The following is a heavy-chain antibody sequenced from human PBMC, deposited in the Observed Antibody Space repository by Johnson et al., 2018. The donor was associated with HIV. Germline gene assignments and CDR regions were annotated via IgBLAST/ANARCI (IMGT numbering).Heavy chain of an antibody. Sequence: VLLVESGGGLVQPGGSLRLSCAASGFTFSSYWMSWVRQAPGKGLEWVSVIYKGGSTYYADSVKGRFTISRDNFKNTVYLQMSSLRPEDTAVYYCAKIGQWRERLDAFYIWGQGTLVTVSS. CDR2: IYKGGST. CDR1: GFTFSSYW. V-gene: IGHV3-66*02. J-gene: IGHJ3*02. D-gene: IGHD6-19*01. CDR3: AKIGQWRERLDAFYI.